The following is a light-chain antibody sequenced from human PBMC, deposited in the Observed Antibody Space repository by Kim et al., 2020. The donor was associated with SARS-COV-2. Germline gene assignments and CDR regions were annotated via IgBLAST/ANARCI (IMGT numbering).Light chain of an antibody. CDR3: SSYAGSNNWV. Sequence: GQSVTVSCTGTSSDVGGYTYVSWYQQHPGKAPKLMIYEVSKRPSGVPDRFSGSKSGNTASLTVSGLQAEDEADYYCSSYAGSNNWVFGGGTQLTVL. J-gene: IGLJ3*02. CDR2: EVS. V-gene: IGLV2-8*01. CDR1: SSDVGGYTY.